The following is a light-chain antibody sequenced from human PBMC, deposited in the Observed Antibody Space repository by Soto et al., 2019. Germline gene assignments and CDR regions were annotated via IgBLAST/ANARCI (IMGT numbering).Light chain of an antibody. Sequence: DIQMTQSPSTLSASVGDRVIITCRASQSISNWLAWYQQKPGKAPKLRIYKASNLEIGVPSRFSGSGSGTEFPLTISSLQPDDFATYYCQQYNTAGTFGQGTKVESK. CDR2: KAS. CDR3: QQYNTAGT. J-gene: IGKJ1*01. V-gene: IGKV1-5*03. CDR1: QSISNW.